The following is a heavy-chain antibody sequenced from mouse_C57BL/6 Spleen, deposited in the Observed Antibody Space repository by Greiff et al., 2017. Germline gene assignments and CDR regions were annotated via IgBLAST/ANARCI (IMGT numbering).Heavy chain of an antibody. CDR2: IYPSDSET. D-gene: IGHD1-1*01. CDR3: ARVVATRYAMDY. V-gene: IGHV1-61*01. J-gene: IGHJ4*01. Sequence: QVHVKQPGAELVRPGSSVKLSCKASGYTFTSYWMDWVKQRPGQGLEWIGNIYPSDSETHYNQKFKDKATLTVDKSSSTAYMQLSSLTSEDSAVYYCARVVATRYAMDYWGQGTSVTVSS. CDR1: GYTFTSYW.